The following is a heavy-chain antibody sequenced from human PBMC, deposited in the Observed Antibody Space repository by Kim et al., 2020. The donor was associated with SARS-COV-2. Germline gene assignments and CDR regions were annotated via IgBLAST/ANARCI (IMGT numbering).Heavy chain of an antibody. J-gene: IGHJ3*01. V-gene: IGHV3-30*07. Sequence: ASLEGRFTICRDDSKNPLYLQMSSRRAEDTAVYYCARDAGGYNWNPDAFDVWGQGTMVAVSS. CDR3: ARDAGGYNWNPDAFDV. D-gene: IGHD1-20*01.